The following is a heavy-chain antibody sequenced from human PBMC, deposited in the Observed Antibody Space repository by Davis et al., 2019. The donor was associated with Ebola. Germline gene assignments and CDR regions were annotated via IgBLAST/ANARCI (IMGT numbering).Heavy chain of an antibody. CDR3: ARIAAESDYGMDA. V-gene: IGHV1-18*01. D-gene: IGHD6-13*01. Sequence: ASVKVSCKASGYTFTTYIITWVRQAPGQGLEWMGWIAVYNGDTKYAHEIQGRVTMTTDISTDTVYMDLRGLRSDDTAVYFCARIAAESDYGMDAWGQGTTVTVS. CDR2: IAVYNGDT. J-gene: IGHJ6*02. CDR1: GYTFTTYI.